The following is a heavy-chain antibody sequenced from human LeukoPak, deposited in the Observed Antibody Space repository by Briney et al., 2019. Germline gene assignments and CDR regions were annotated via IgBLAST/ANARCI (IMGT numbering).Heavy chain of an antibody. CDR1: GFTFSDYW. D-gene: IGHD3-16*01. J-gene: IGHJ4*02. Sequence: GRSLRLSCAASGFTFSDYWMHWVRQAPGKGLVWVSIINTDTRGTYYADSVKGRFTISRDNAKDTLYLQMNSLRAEDTAVYYCVRAGAYHFDNWGQGTLVTVSS. CDR2: INTDTRGT. V-gene: IGHV3-74*01. CDR3: VRAGAYHFDN.